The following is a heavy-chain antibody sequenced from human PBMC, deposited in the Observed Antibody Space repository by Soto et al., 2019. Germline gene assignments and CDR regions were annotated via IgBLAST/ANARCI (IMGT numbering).Heavy chain of an antibody. CDR2: FDPDAAET. D-gene: IGHD4-17*01. V-gene: IGHV1-24*01. Sequence: QVQLVQSGAEVKKPGASVKVPCKVSGYTLNEVAMHWVRQAPGKGLEWLGGFDPDAAETIYAQHFQGRVTMTEDTSTDTVYMELSSLRSEDTALYFCTTYHGDYNFDHWGQGTLVTVSS. CDR3: TTYHGDYNFDH. J-gene: IGHJ5*02. CDR1: GYTLNEVA.